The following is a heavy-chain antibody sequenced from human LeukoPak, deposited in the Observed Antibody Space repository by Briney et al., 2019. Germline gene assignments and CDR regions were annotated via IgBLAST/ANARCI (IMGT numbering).Heavy chain of an antibody. CDR3: VKGNWLDN. D-gene: IGHD1-1*01. CDR1: GFTFNTYD. V-gene: IGHV3-23*01. CDR2: ISISGDDT. Sequence: GGSLRLSCTASGFTFNTYDMTWVSQDPGKGLAWVSGISISGDDTYYADSVKGRFTVSRDNSKNTLYLQMNSLRVDDTAVYYCVKGNWLDNWGQGALVTVAS. J-gene: IGHJ4*02.